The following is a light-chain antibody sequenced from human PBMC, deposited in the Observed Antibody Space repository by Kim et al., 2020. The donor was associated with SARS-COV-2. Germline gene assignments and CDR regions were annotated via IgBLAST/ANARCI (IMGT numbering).Light chain of an antibody. CDR3: QSYDSGPGGWV. Sequence: QPVLTQPPSVSASPGQRVTITCTGSSSNIGSGYDGHWYQPLPGTAPKLLLYGNTNRPSGVPDRFSVSKSGTSASLTITGLQADDEAAYDCQSYDSGPGGWVFGGGTQLTVL. J-gene: IGLJ3*02. CDR1: SSNIGSGYD. CDR2: GNT. V-gene: IGLV1-40*01.